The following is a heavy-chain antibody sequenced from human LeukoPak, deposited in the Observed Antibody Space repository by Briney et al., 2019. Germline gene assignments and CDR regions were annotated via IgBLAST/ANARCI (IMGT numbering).Heavy chain of an antibody. V-gene: IGHV4-34*01. CDR2: INHSGST. Sequence: SETLSLTCAVYGGSFSRYSWSWIRQPPGKGLEWIGEINHSGSTNYNPSLKGRVTISVDTSKNQFSLKLRSVTAADTAVYYCARHSQHSRDLGSARNFDYWGQGTLVTVSS. J-gene: IGHJ4*02. D-gene: IGHD7-27*01. CDR1: GGSFSRYS. CDR3: ARHSQHSRDLGSARNFDY.